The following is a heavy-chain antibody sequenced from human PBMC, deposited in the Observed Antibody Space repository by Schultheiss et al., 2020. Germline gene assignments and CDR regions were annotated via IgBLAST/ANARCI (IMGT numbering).Heavy chain of an antibody. D-gene: IGHD3-10*01. CDR2: INHSGST. CDR1: GGSFSGYY. Sequence: SQPLSLTCAVYGGSFSGYYWSWIRQPPGKGLEWIGEINHSGSTNYNPSLKSRVTISVDTSKNQFSLKLSSVTAADTAVYYCAREWFRGFDPWGQGTLVTVSS. V-gene: IGHV4-34*01. J-gene: IGHJ5*02. CDR3: AREWFRGFDP.